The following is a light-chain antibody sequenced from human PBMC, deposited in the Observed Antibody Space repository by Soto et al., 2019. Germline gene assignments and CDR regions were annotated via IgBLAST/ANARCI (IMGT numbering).Light chain of an antibody. CDR3: QQCNSYSPA. V-gene: IGKV1-5*01. Sequence: DIQMTQSPSTLSASVGDRVTITCRASQSISNWLAWYQQKPGQAPKLLIYDASSLDSGVPSRFSGSGSGTEFPLTISSLQPDDFATYYCQQCNSYSPAFGQGTKVEMK. CDR2: DAS. J-gene: IGKJ1*01. CDR1: QSISNW.